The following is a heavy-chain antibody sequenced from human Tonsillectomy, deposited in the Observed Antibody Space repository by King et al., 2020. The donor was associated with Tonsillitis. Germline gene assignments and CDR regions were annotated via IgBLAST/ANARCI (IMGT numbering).Heavy chain of an antibody. D-gene: IGHD3-10*01. J-gene: IGHJ5*02. V-gene: IGHV1-18*04. Sequence: QLVQSGAEVKKPGASVKVSCKASGYTFTSYGISWVRQAPGQGLEWMGWISAYNGNTNYAKKLKGRVTMTTETSTSTAYMELRSLRSDDTAVYYCARDRRGHYYCSGSYYHPLNWFDPWGQGTLVTVSS. CDR3: ARDRRGHYYCSGSYYHPLNWFDP. CDR2: ISAYNGNT. CDR1: GYTFTSYG.